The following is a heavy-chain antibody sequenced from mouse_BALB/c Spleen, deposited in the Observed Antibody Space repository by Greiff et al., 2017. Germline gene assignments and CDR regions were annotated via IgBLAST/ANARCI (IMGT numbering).Heavy chain of an antibody. CDR1: GYSFTGYY. V-gene: IGHV1-31*01. CDR3: ARSEITTRSFAY. D-gene: IGHD2-4*01. CDR2: INPYNGAT. J-gene: IGHJ3*01. Sequence: EVQGVESGPELVKPGASVKISCKASGYSFTGYYMHWVKQSHVKSLEWIGRINPYNGATSYNQNFKDKASLTVDKSSSTAYMELHSLTSEDSAVYYCARSEITTRSFAYWGQGTLVTVSA.